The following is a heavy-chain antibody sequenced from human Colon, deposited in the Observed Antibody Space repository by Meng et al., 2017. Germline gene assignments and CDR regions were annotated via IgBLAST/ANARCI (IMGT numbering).Heavy chain of an antibody. J-gene: IGHJ4*02. CDR3: ARGLKGSLEF. CDR2: IYYGGSA. Sequence: QGPLQGPGPGLGTPSQALSLLCAVSVDSITRGVYHWRWVRQRPGRGLEWVGHIYYGGSAFYNPALRSRLTMSTDRSANQFSLRVTSVTAADTATYFCARGLKGSLEFWGQGALVTVSS. V-gene: IGHV4-31*11. CDR1: VDSITRGVYH. D-gene: IGHD3-10*01.